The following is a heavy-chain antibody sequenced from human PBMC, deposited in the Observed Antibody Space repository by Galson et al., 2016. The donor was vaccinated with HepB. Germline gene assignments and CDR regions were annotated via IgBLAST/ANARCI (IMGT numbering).Heavy chain of an antibody. CDR2: IYSSGNT. CDR3: ARGGGAAAAA. CDR1: GFTVSNNY. V-gene: IGHV3-53*01. D-gene: IGHD6-13*01. Sequence: SLRLSCAASGFTVSNNYMRWVRQAPGKALEWVSPIYSSGNTHYADSVKGRFTISRDSSKNTLYLQMNGLRVDDTAVYYCARGGGAAAAAWGQGTLVTVSS. J-gene: IGHJ5*02.